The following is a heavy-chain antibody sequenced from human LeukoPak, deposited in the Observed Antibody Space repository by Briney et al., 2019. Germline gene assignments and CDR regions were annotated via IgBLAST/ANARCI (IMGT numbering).Heavy chain of an antibody. CDR1: GFIVNNNY. J-gene: IGHJ3*02. CDR3: ASRDYYDSSGYNDAFDI. CDR2: IYSDGST. V-gene: IGHV3-53*01. Sequence: PGGSLRHSCAASGFIVNNNYMSWVRQAPGKGLEWVSVIYSDGSTYYADSVKGRFTISRDNSKDTLYLQMNSLRAEDTAVYYCASRDYYDSSGYNDAFDIWGQGTMVTVSS. D-gene: IGHD3-22*01.